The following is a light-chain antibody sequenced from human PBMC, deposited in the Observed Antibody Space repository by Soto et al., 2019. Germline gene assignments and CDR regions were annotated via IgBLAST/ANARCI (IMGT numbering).Light chain of an antibody. J-gene: IGKJ4*01. CDR3: QQSYSTPPGT. V-gene: IGKV1-39*01. CDR1: QSISSY. Sequence: DIQMTQSPSSLSASVGDRVTITCRASQSISSYLNWYQQKPGKAPKLQIYAASSLQSGVPSRFSGSGSGTDFTLTISSLQPEDFATYYCQQSYSTPPGTFGGGTKVEIK. CDR2: AAS.